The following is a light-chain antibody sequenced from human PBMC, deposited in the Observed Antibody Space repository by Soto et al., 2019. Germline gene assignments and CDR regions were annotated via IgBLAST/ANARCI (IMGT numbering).Light chain of an antibody. V-gene: IGKV2-28*01. CDR1: QSLLHITGETF. CDR2: LGS. CDR3: MQALQTPLT. Sequence: LMTQPPLSLSVAPGQPASISCKSSQSLLHITGETFLFWYLQKPGQSPQLLIYLGSNRASGVPDRFSGSGSGTDFTLKISRVEAEDVGVYYCMQALQTPLTFCGRSIVDVK. J-gene: IGKJ4*01.